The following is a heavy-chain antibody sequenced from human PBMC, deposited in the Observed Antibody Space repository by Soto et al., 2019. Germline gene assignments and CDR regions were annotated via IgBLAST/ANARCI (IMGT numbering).Heavy chain of an antibody. CDR3: AKAISDYYAPFDF. J-gene: IGHJ4*02. D-gene: IGHD3-22*01. Sequence: GGSLRLSCAASGFTVSSDYMSWVRQAPGKGLEWVSVIYTGGSTYYADSVKGRFTFSRDNSKNTLYLQMNSLRAEDTAVYYCAKAISDYYAPFDFWGQGTLVTVSS. CDR1: GFTVSSDY. V-gene: IGHV3-53*01. CDR2: IYTGGST.